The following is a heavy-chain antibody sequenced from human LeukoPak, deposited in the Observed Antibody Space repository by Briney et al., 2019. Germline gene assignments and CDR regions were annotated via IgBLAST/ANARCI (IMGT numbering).Heavy chain of an antibody. CDR2: ISRSGSTK. CDR1: GFTFSGYN. D-gene: IGHD3-10*01. V-gene: IGHV3-11*04. CDR3: ARGGEAYDY. J-gene: IGHJ4*02. Sequence: GGSLRLSCAASGFTFSGYNMRWIRQAPGKGLEWVSSISRSGSTKYYADSVKGRFTISRDNAQNSLYLQMNNLRAEDTAVYYCARGGEAYDYWGQGTLVTVSS.